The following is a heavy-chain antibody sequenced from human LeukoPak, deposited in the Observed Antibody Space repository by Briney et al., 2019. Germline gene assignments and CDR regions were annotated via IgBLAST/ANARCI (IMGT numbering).Heavy chain of an antibody. V-gene: IGHV1-8*03. D-gene: IGHD3-3*01. CDR1: GYTFTSYD. Sequence: ASVKVSCEASGYTFTSYDINWVRQATGQGLEWMGWMNPNSGNTGYAQKFQGRVTITRNTSISTAYMELSSLRSEDTAEYYCARGAGLGYVFGGGYRKNVFDIWGKGTMVTVSS. CDR3: ARGAGLGYVFGGGYRKNVFDI. J-gene: IGHJ3*02. CDR2: MNPNSGNT.